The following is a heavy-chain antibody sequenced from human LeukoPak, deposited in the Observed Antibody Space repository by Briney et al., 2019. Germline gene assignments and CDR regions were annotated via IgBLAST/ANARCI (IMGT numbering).Heavy chain of an antibody. CDR2: ISSSSTI. D-gene: IGHD1-14*01. CDR3: ARDSPPDR. V-gene: IGHV3-48*01. Sequence: GGSLRLSCAASGFTFSTYSMNWVRQAPGKGLEWVSYISSSSTIYYADSVKGRFTISRDNAKNSLYLQMNSLRAEDTAVYYCARDSPPDRWGQGTLVTVSS. J-gene: IGHJ4*02. CDR1: GFTFSTYS.